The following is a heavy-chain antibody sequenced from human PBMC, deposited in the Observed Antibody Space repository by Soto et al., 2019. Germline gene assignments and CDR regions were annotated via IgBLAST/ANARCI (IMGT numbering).Heavy chain of an antibody. CDR1: GGCISSGDYY. J-gene: IGHJ4*02. V-gene: IGHV4-30-4*01. CDR3: ASSTGEFDY. D-gene: IGHD7-27*01. CDR2: IYYSGST. Sequence: SVTLCLTCTVSGGCISSGDYYWSWIRQPPGKGLEWIGYIYYSGSTYYNPSLKSRVTISVDTSKNQFSLKLSSVTAADTAVYYCASSTGEFDYWGQGTLVTVSS.